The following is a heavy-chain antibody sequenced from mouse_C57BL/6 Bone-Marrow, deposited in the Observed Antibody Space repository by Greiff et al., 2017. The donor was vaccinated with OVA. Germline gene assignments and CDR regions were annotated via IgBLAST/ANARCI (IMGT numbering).Heavy chain of an antibody. V-gene: IGHV5-6*01. Sequence: EVKLVESGGDLVKPGGSLKLSCAASGFTFSSYGMSWVRQTPDKRLEWVANISSGGSYTYYPDSVKGRFTISRDNAKNTLYLQMSSLKSEYTAMYYCARHLYGNYFAGVAYWGQGTLVTVSA. J-gene: IGHJ3*01. CDR2: ISSGGSYT. D-gene: IGHD2-1*01. CDR3: ARHLYGNYFAGVAY. CDR1: GFTFSSYG.